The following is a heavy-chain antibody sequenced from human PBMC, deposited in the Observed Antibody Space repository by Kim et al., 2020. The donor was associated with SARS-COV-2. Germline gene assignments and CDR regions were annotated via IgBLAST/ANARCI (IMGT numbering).Heavy chain of an antibody. CDR1: GFTFSSYE. CDR3: ARGPNYSPFDY. D-gene: IGHD4-4*01. Sequence: GGSLRLSCAASGFTFSSYEMNWVRQAPGKGLEWVSYIIGSGTTIYYADSVRGRFTISSDNDKNSLYLQMNSLRAEDTAVYSFARGPNYSPFDYWGQGTLV. V-gene: IGHV3-48*03. CDR2: IIGSGTTI. J-gene: IGHJ4*02.